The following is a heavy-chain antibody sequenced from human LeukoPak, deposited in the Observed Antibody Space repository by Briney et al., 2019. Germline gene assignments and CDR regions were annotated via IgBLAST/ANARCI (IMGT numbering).Heavy chain of an antibody. CDR3: ARVRYRLAETYIDY. CDR1: GYTFTSYG. V-gene: IGHV1-18*01. J-gene: IGHJ4*02. D-gene: IGHD3-16*01. CDR2: ISAYNGNT. Sequence: ASVKVSCKASGYTFTSYGISWVRQAPGQGLEWMGWISAYNGNTNYAQKLQGRVTMSTDTSTSTAYMELSRLRSDDTAVYYCARVRYRLAETYIDYWGQGTLVTVSS.